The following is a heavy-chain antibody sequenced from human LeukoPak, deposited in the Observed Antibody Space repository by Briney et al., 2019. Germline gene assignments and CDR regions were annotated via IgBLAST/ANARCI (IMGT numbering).Heavy chain of an antibody. D-gene: IGHD2-2*01. J-gene: IGHJ4*02. V-gene: IGHV1-69*06. CDR2: IIPIFGTA. CDR3: ASFIVVVPAFTQPRKDYFDY. CDR1: GGTFSSYA. Sequence: ASVKVSCKASGGTFSSYAISWVRQAPGQAPEWMGGIIPIFGTANYAQKFQGRVTITADKSTSTAYMELSSLRSEDTAVYYCASFIVVVPAFTQPRKDYFDYWGQGTLVTVSS.